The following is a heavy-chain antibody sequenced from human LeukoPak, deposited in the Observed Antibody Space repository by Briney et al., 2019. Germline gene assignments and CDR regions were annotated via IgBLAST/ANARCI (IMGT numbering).Heavy chain of an antibody. Sequence: ASVKVSCKASGYTFTSYYIHWVRQAPGQGLEWMGMINPSRGSTSYAQKFQGGLTMTRDTSTSTVYMELSSLRSEDTAVYYCARDRAIIVVLFYFGMDVWGQGTTVTVSS. V-gene: IGHV1-46*01. CDR2: INPSRGST. J-gene: IGHJ6*02. CDR3: ARDRAIIVVLFYFGMDV. D-gene: IGHD3-22*01. CDR1: GYTFTSYY.